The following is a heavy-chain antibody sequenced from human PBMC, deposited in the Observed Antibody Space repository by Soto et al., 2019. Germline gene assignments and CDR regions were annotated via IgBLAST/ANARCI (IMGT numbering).Heavy chain of an antibody. CDR1: GGSISSYY. CDR2: IYYSGGT. D-gene: IGHD5-18*01. V-gene: IGHV4-59*01. CDR3: AREVDTEGYYFDY. Sequence: SETLSLTCTVSGGSISSYYWSWIRQPPGKGLEWIGYIYYSGGTNYNPSLKSRVTISVDTSKNQFSLKLSSVTAADTAVYYCAREVDTEGYYFDYWGQGTLVTVSS. J-gene: IGHJ4*02.